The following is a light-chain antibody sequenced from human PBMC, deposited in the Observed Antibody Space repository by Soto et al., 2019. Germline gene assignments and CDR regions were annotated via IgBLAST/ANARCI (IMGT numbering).Light chain of an antibody. V-gene: IGKV1-39*01. J-gene: IGKJ5*01. CDR3: QQSYKMPS. CDR1: RNVSIY. CDR2: ATS. Sequence: TKSPSSLAASVGDRITLPFRASRNVSIYLNWYQHKPGKGPTLLIHATSNLQIGVPSRFSGSGSGTEFTLTISSLEPEDFGTYYCQQSYKMPSFGQGTRLEIK.